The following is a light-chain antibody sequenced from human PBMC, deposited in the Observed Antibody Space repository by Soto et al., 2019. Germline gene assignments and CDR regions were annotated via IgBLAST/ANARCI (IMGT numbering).Light chain of an antibody. CDR1: QPISSW. CDR2: DAS. V-gene: IGKV1-5*01. Sequence: DIQMTQSPPTLSASVGYRVTITCRSSQPISSWLAWYHQKPGKAPKLLIYDASNLESGVPSRFSGSGYGTEFTLTISSLQPEDFGIYYCQQYENYWTFGQGTKVDIK. J-gene: IGKJ1*01. CDR3: QQYENYWT.